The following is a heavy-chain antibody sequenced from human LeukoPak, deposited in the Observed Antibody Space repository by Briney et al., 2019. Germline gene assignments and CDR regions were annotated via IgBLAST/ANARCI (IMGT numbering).Heavy chain of an antibody. J-gene: IGHJ4*02. Sequence: GGSLRLSCAASGFTFSSYAMNWVRQAPGKGLEWVSAITGSGGRTYYADSVKGRFTISRDNSKNTLYLQMNSLKTEDTAVYYCTIESYSSGWYYFDYWGQGTLVTVSS. CDR1: GFTFSSYA. CDR3: TIESYSSGWYYFDY. V-gene: IGHV3-23*01. CDR2: ITGSGGRT. D-gene: IGHD6-19*01.